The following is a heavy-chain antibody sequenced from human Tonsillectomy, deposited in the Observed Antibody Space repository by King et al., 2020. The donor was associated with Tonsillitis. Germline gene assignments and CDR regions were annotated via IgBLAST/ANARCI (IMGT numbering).Heavy chain of an antibody. CDR3: TRGVEF. CDR1: GYTFSNYD. J-gene: IGHJ4*02. CDR2: MDPSSGDA. Sequence: QLVQSGAEVKKPGASVKVSCKASGYTFSNYDINWVRQGTGQGLEWMGWMDPSSGDADYSQKFQGRVTMTRNTSISTAYMELRSLRSEDTAVYYCTRGVEFWGQGTLVTVSS. V-gene: IGHV1-8*02.